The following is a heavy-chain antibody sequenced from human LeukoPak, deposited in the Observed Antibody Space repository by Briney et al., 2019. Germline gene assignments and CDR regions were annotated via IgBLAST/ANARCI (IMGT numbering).Heavy chain of an antibody. J-gene: IGHJ4*02. CDR3: AREGWRGYSPLPGY. CDR1: GGSFSGYY. Sequence: PSETLSLTCAVYGGSFSGYYWSWIRQPPGKGLEWIGEINHSGSTNYNPSLKSRVTISEDTSKNQFSLKLSSVTAADTAVYYCAREGWRGYSPLPGYWGQGTLVTVSS. D-gene: IGHD5-18*01. CDR2: INHSGST. V-gene: IGHV4-34*01.